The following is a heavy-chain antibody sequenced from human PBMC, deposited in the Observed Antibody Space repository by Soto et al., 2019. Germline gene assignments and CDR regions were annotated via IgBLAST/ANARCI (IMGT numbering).Heavy chain of an antibody. Sequence: EVQLLESGGGLVQPGGSLRLSCAASGFTFSSYAMSWVRQAPGKGLEWVSAISGSGGSTYYADSVKGRFTISRDNSKNTLYLQMNSLRAEDTAVYYCAKDRNCSGGSCYSDFDYWGQGTLVTVSS. CDR1: GFTFSSYA. D-gene: IGHD2-15*01. CDR3: AKDRNCSGGSCYSDFDY. J-gene: IGHJ4*02. CDR2: ISGSGGST. V-gene: IGHV3-23*01.